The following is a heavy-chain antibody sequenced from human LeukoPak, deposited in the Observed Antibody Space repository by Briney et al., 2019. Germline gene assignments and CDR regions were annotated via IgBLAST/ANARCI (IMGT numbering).Heavy chain of an antibody. CDR1: GFTFSGSA. J-gene: IGHJ1*01. Sequence: PGGSLKLSCAASGFTFSGSAMHWVRQPSGKGLEWVGRIRSKANSYATPYAASVKGRFTISRDDSKNTAYLQMNSLKTEDTAVYYCTRHSASYYYDSSGYYRIAEYFQHWGQGTLVTVSS. CDR3: TRHSASYYYDSSGYYRIAEYFQH. D-gene: IGHD3-22*01. CDR2: IRSKANSYAT. V-gene: IGHV3-73*01.